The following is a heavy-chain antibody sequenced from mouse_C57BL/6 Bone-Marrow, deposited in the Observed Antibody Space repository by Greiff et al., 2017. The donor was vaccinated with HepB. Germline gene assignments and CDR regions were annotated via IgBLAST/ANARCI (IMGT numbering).Heavy chain of an antibody. CDR1: GYTFTDYY. V-gene: IGHV1-26*01. CDR3: ARSWVTTRWYFDV. Sequence: EVQLQQSGPELVKPGASVKISCKASGYTFTDYYMNWVKQSHGKSLEWIGDINPNNGGTSYNQKFKGKATLTVDKSSSTAYMELRSLTSEDSAVYYCARSWVTTRWYFDVWGTGTTVTVSS. CDR2: INPNNGGT. J-gene: IGHJ1*03. D-gene: IGHD2-2*01.